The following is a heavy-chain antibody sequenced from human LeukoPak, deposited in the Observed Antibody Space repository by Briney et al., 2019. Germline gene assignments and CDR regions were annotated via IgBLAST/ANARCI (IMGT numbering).Heavy chain of an antibody. CDR3: AKDLGYCSSTSCYRPDYYYGMDV. D-gene: IGHD2-2*01. Sequence: GRSLRLSCAASGFTFSSYAMSWVRQAPGRGLEWVSAISGSGGSTYYADSVKGRFTISRDNSKNTLYLQMNSLRAEDTAVYYCAKDLGYCSSTSCYRPDYYYGMDVWGQGTTVTVSS. CDR2: ISGSGGST. V-gene: IGHV3-23*01. J-gene: IGHJ6*02. CDR1: GFTFSSYA.